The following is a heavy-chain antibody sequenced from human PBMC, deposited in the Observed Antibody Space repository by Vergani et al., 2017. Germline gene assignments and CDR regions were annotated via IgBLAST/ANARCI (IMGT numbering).Heavy chain of an antibody. Sequence: QVQLVQSGAEVKKPGASVKVSCKASGYTFTGYYMHWVRQAPGQGLEWMGWINPNSGGTNYAQKFQGRVTMTRDTSISTAYMELSRLRSDDTAVYYCARDGSYCGGDWYFETSRNWFDPWGQGTLVIVSS. CDR3: ARDGSYCGGDWYFETSRNWFDP. J-gene: IGHJ5*02. D-gene: IGHD2-21*02. CDR1: GYTFTGYY. V-gene: IGHV1-2*02. CDR2: INPNSGGT.